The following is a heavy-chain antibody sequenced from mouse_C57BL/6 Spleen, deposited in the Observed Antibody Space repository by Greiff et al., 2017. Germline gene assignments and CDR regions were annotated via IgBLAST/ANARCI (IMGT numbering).Heavy chain of an antibody. J-gene: IGHJ1*03. CDR2: IWSGGST. CDR1: GFSLTSYG. Sequence: VQLKESGPGLVKPSQRLSITCTVSGFSLTSYGVHWVLQSPGKGLEWLGVIWSGGSTDYNAACISSLGISKDNSKSQVFCKMNSLQADDTAIYYCARYGNLWYFDVWGTGTTVTVSS. CDR3: ARYGNLWYFDV. D-gene: IGHD2-1*01. V-gene: IGHV2-2*01.